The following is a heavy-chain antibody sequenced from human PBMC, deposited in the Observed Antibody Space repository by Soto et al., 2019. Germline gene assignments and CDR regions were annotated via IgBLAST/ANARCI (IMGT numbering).Heavy chain of an antibody. CDR1: GFTFSGSA. D-gene: IGHD3-9*01. V-gene: IGHV3-73*01. Sequence: LRLSCAASGFTFSGSAMHWVRQASGKGLEWVGRIRSKANSYATAYAASVKGRFTISRDDSKNTAYLQMNSLKTEDTAVYYCTRHDTDYDILTGPAFEWGQGSLVTGSS. J-gene: IGHJ4*02. CDR2: IRSKANSYAT. CDR3: TRHDTDYDILTGPAFE.